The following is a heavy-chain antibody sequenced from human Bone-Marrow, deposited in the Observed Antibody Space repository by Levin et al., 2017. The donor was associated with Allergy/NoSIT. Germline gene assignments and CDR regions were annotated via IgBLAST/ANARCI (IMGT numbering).Heavy chain of an antibody. CDR2: LSYNGST. V-gene: IGHV4-39*01. CDR3: VRRATGPMLDY. J-gene: IGHJ4*02. CDR1: GDSISSSIYY. D-gene: IGHD3-10*02. Sequence: SETLSLTCAVSGDSISSSIYYWGWIRQPPGKGLEWIGTLSYNGSTHYTPSLKSRVTISVDTSKNQFSLKLSAVTAADTAIYYCVRRATGPMLDYWGQGTLVTVSS.